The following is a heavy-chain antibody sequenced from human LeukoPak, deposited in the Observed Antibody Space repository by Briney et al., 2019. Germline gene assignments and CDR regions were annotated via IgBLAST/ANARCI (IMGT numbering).Heavy chain of an antibody. D-gene: IGHD6-6*01. Sequence: SETLSLPCTVPGGSISSSSYYWGWLRQPPGKGLEWIGSSYYSGSTYYNLSLKSRVKILVDASKNQFSLKLRYVTDADKAVYYCAKDLREDSSSFGHYYFYYYMDVWGNGTTVTVSS. CDR3: AKDLREDSSSFGHYYFYYYMDV. J-gene: IGHJ6*03. CDR2: SYYSGST. CDR1: GGSISSSSYY. V-gene: IGHV4-39*07.